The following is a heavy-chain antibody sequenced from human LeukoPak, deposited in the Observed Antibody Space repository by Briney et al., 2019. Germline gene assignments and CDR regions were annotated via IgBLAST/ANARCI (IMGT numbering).Heavy chain of an antibody. Sequence: GSLRLSCAASRLTFSDYAMSWVRQAPGKGLEWVSVIYSGGSTYYADSVKGRLAISRDNSKNTLYLQMNSLRAEDTAVYYCARGSRDNWFDPWGQGTLVTVSS. V-gene: IGHV3-53*01. CDR2: IYSGGST. J-gene: IGHJ5*02. CDR3: ARGSRDNWFDP. D-gene: IGHD6-13*01. CDR1: RLTFSDYA.